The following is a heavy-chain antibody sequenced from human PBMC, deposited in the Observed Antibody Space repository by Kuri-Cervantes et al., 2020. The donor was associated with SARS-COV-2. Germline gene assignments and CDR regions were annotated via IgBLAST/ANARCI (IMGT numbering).Heavy chain of an antibody. D-gene: IGHD3-22*01. CDR3: ARAEHYYYDSSGFSHYFDY. CDR1: GGSFSYYY. CDR2: INHSGST. Sequence: SETLSLTCAVYGGSFSYYYWSWIRQPPGKGLEWIGDINHSGSTNYNPSLKSRVTISVDTSKNQFSLKLSSVTAADTAVYYCARAEHYYYDSSGFSHYFDYWGQGTRVTVSS. J-gene: IGHJ4*02. V-gene: IGHV4-34*01.